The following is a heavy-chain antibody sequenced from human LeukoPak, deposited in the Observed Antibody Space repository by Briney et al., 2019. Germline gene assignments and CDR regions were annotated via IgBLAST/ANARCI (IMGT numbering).Heavy chain of an antibody. CDR1: GGTFSSYA. J-gene: IGHJ4*02. Sequence: ASVKVSCKASGGTFSSYAISWVRQAPGQGLERMGRIIPILGIANYAQKFQGRVTITADKSTSTAYMELSSLRSEDTAVYYCARATYYYDSSGYSAFDYWGQGTLVTVSS. CDR2: IIPILGIA. CDR3: ARATYYYDSSGYSAFDY. V-gene: IGHV1-69*04. D-gene: IGHD3-22*01.